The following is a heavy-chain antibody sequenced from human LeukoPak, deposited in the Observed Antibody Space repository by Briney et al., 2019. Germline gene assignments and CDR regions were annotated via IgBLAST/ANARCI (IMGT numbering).Heavy chain of an antibody. V-gene: IGHV1-2*02. CDR3: ARDLDIVVVVAATLMDV. CDR1: GYTFTGYY. Sequence: ASVKVSCKASGYTFTGYYMHWVRQAPGQGLEWMGWINPNSGGTNYAQKFQGRVTMTRDTSISTAYMELSRLRPDDTAVYYCARDLDIVVVVAATLMDVWGQGTTVTVSS. J-gene: IGHJ6*02. CDR2: INPNSGGT. D-gene: IGHD2-15*01.